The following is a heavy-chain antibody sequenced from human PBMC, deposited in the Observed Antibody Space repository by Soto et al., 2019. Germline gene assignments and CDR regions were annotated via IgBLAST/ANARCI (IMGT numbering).Heavy chain of an antibody. CDR1: GGTFSSYA. CDR2: IIPTFGTA. V-gene: IGHV1-69*13. Sequence: SVKVSCKASGGTFSSYAISWVRQAPGQGLEWMGGIIPTFGTANYAQKFQGRVTITADESTSTAYMELSSLRSEDTAVYYCARVMEDIVVVPAAIYYPYYYYYGMDVWGQGTTVTVSS. D-gene: IGHD2-2*01. CDR3: ARVMEDIVVVPAAIYYPYYYYYGMDV. J-gene: IGHJ6*02.